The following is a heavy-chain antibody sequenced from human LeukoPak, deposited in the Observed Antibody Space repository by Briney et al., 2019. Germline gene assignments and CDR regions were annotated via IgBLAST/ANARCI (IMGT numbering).Heavy chain of an antibody. CDR2: ISSSSSYI. D-gene: IGHD3-10*01. CDR1: GFTFSSYS. V-gene: IGHV3-21*01. J-gene: IGHJ6*03. Sequence: GGSLRLSCAASGFTFSSYSMNWVRQAPGKGLEWVSSISSSSSYIYYADSVKGRFTISRDNAKNSLYLQMNSLRAEDTAVYYCARDRRGSGGSYYYYYMDVWGKGTTVTISS. CDR3: ARDRRGSGGSYYYYYMDV.